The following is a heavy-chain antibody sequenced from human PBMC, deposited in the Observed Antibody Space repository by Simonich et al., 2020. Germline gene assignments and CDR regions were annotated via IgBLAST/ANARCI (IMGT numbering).Heavy chain of an antibody. CDR1: GYTFTGYY. V-gene: IGHV1-2*02. Sequence: QVQLVQSGAEVKKPGASVKVSCKASGYTFTGYYMHWVRQAPGQGLEWRGGINANRGGTNYAQKFQGRVTMTRETSISTAYMELSRLRSDDTAVYYCARVEYSSSGYFDLWGRGTLVTVSS. J-gene: IGHJ2*01. D-gene: IGHD6-6*01. CDR3: ARVEYSSSGYFDL. CDR2: INANRGGT.